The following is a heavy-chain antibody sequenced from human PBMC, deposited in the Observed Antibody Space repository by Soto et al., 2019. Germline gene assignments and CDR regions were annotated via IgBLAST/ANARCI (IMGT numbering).Heavy chain of an antibody. J-gene: IGHJ3*02. CDR3: ASYYDSRGYYYAFDI. CDR2: ISNSGST. CDR1: CGSLSSGDNY. V-gene: IGHV4-30-4*01. Sequence: SETLSLTCSVSCGSLSSGDNYWSWIRQPPGKGLEWIGYISNSGSTDYNASLKIRVIISVDTSKNQFSLNLSSVTAADTAVYYCASYYDSRGYYYAFDIWGQGTMVTVSS. D-gene: IGHD3-22*01.